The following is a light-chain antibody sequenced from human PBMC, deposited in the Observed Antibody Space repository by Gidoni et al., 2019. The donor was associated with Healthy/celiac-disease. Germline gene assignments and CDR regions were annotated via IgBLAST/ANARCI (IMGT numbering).Light chain of an antibody. CDR3: QQYNNWPPVT. V-gene: IGKV3-15*01. Sequence: DIVMTQSPATLSVSPGERATLSCRASQSVNSNLAWYQQKPGQAPRLLIYGASTRATGIPARFSGSGSGTEFTLTINSLQSEDFAVYYCQQYNNWPPVTFGGGTKVEIK. J-gene: IGKJ4*01. CDR1: QSVNSN. CDR2: GAS.